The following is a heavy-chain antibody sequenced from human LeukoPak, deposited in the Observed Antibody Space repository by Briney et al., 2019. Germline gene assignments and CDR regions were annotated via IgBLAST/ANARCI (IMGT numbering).Heavy chain of an antibody. J-gene: IGHJ3*02. D-gene: IGHD2-2*01. CDR1: GYTFTSYG. CDR2: ISAYNGNT. Sequence: GASVKVSCKASGYTFTSYGISWVRQAPGQGLEWMGWISAYNGNTNYAQKLQGRVAMTTDTSTSTAYMELRSLRSDDTAVYYCARDGRVVPAAIPDIWGQGTMVTVSS. V-gene: IGHV1-18*01. CDR3: ARDGRVVPAAIPDI.